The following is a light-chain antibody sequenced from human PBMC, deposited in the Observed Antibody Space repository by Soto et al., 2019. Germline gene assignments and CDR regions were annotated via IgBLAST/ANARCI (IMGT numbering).Light chain of an antibody. J-gene: IGLJ1*01. CDR2: EVS. V-gene: IGLV2-14*01. CDR3: SSYTSSSTLYV. CDR1: SSDVGGYNY. Sequence: QSVLTHPASVSWSPGQSITISCTGTSSDVGGYNYVSWYQQHPGKAPKLMIYEVSNRPSGVSNRFSGSKSGNTASLTISGLQAEDEADYYCSSYTSSSTLYVFGTGTKVTVL.